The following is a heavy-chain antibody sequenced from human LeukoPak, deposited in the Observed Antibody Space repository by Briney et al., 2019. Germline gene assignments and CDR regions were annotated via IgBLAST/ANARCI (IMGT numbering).Heavy chain of an antibody. CDR3: ARGSGNSSSSRAFDY. V-gene: IGHV4-34*01. CDR1: GGSFSGYY. CDR2: INHSGST. Sequence: SETQSLTCAVYGGSFSGYYWSWIRQPPGKGLEWSWEINHSGSTNYNPSLKSRVTISVDTSKNQFSLKLSSVTAADTAVYYCARGSGNSSSSRAFDYWGQGTLVTVSS. J-gene: IGHJ4*02. D-gene: IGHD6-6*01.